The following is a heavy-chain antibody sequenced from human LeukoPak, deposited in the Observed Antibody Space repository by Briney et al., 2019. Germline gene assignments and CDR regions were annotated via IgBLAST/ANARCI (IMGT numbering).Heavy chain of an antibody. Sequence: PSETLSLTCTVSGGSISSSSYYWGWIRQPPGKGLEWIGSTYYSGSTYYNPSLKSRVTISVDTSKNQFSLKLSSVTAADTAVYYCARYAVLLWFGEFDGDFDYWGQGTLVTVSS. CDR3: ARYAVLLWFGEFDGDFDY. D-gene: IGHD3-10*01. CDR2: TYYSGST. CDR1: GGSISSSSYY. V-gene: IGHV4-39*01. J-gene: IGHJ4*02.